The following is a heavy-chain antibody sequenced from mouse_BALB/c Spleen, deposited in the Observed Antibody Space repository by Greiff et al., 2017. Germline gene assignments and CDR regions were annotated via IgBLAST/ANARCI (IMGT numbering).Heavy chain of an antibody. CDR2: IWRGGST. J-gene: IGHJ4*01. CDR3: AKIYYGYDNAMDY. Sequence: QVQLQQSGPSLVQPSQSLSITCTVSGFSLTSYGVHWVRQSPGKGLEWLGVIWRGGSTDYNAAFMSRLSITKDNSKSQVFFKMNSLQADDTAIYYCAKIYYGYDNAMDYWGQGTSVTVSS. V-gene: IGHV2-5-1*01. D-gene: IGHD2-2*01. CDR1: GFSLTSYG.